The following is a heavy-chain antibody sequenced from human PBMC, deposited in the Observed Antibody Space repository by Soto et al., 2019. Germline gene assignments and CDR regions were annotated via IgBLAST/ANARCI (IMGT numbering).Heavy chain of an antibody. V-gene: IGHV4-31*03. J-gene: IGHJ6*02. Sequence: QVQLQESGPGLVKPSQTLSLTCSISGGSISSGGYYWSWIRQHPGKGLEWIGHIYDSGNTYYNPPLKSRVSISVDMSMNQFSLQLRSVTAADTAVYYCANHVDRGFFSSPSSKRDVWGQGTTVTVSS. CDR1: GGSISSGGYY. CDR3: ANHVDRGFFSSPSSKRDV. D-gene: IGHD2-2*01. CDR2: IYDSGNT.